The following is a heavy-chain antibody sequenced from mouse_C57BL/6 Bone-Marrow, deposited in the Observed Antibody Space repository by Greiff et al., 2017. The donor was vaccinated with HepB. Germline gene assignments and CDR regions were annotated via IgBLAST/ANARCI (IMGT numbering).Heavy chain of an antibody. D-gene: IGHD1-1*01. CDR2: SRNKANDYTT. Sequence: EVKLMESGGGLVQSGRSLRLSCATSGFTFSDFYMEWVRQAPGKGLEWIAASRNKANDYTTEYSASVKGRFIVSRDTSQSILYLQMNALRAEDTAIYYCARDAKYYYGSSSYAMDYWGQGTSVTVSS. CDR3: ARDAKYYYGSSSYAMDY. J-gene: IGHJ4*01. V-gene: IGHV7-1*01. CDR1: GFTFSDFY.